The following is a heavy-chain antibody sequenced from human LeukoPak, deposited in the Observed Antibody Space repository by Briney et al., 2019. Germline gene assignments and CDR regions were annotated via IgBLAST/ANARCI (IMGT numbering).Heavy chain of an antibody. D-gene: IGHD1-7*01. CDR2: ISTGGGDA. CDR1: GFTFSSSP. CDR3: AKGGNYAPLDY. Sequence: GGSLRLSCAASGFTFSSSPLTWVRQAPGKGLEWVSAISTGGGDAIYTDSVKDRLTISRDNSKNTLYLQMNSLRAEDTAVYYCAKGGNYAPLDYWGQGTLVTVSS. J-gene: IGHJ4*02. V-gene: IGHV3-23*01.